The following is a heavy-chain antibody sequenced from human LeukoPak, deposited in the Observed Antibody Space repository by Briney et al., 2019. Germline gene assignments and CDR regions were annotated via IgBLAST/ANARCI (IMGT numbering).Heavy chain of an antibody. Sequence: GASVKVSCKASGYTLTSYGISWVRQAPGQGLEWMGGIIPISGTTNYAQKFQGRVTITADKSTSTAYMELSSLRSEDTAVYYCATLCCGSYYMDVWGKGTTVTVSS. CDR1: GYTLTSYG. D-gene: IGHD2-15*01. J-gene: IGHJ6*03. V-gene: IGHV1-69*06. CDR2: IIPISGTT. CDR3: ATLCCGSYYMDV.